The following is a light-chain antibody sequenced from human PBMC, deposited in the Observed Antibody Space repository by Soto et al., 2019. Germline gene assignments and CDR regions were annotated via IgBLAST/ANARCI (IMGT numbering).Light chain of an antibody. J-gene: IGKJ5*01. CDR1: QSISSW. V-gene: IGKV1-5*01. CDR3: QQRSNWPQVT. CDR2: DAS. Sequence: DIQMTQSPSTLSASVGDRVTITCRASQSISSWLAWYQQKPGKAPKLLIYDASSLESGVPSRFSGSGSGTEFTLTISSLQPDDFAVYYCQQRSNWPQVTFGQGTRLEIK.